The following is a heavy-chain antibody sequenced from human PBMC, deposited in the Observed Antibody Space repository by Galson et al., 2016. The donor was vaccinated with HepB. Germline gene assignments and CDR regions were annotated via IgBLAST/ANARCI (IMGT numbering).Heavy chain of an antibody. V-gene: IGHV4-4*07. CDR1: GGSISSYY. Sequence: SETLSLTCTVSGGSISSYYWSWIRQPAGKGLEWIGRIYSSGSTNYNPSLKSRVTISVDKSKNQFSLMSSVTAADTAVYYCATVRAGCSSTSCYFDNWGQGTLVTVSS. J-gene: IGHJ4*02. D-gene: IGHD2-2*01. CDR3: ATVRAGCSSTSCYFDN. CDR2: IYSSGST.